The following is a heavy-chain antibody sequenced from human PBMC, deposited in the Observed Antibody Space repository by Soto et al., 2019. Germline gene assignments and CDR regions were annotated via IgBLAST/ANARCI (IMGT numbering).Heavy chain of an antibody. V-gene: IGHV1-3*05. CDR2: INAGNGNT. J-gene: IGHJ4*02. CDR1: GYTFTSYA. Sequence: QVQLVQSGAEEKKPGASVKVSCKASGYTFTSYAMHWVRQAPGQRLEWMGWINAGNGNTKYSQKFQGRVTITRDTSASTAYLELSSLRSEDTAVYYCARGVAPYYFDYWGQGTLVTVSS. D-gene: IGHD2-15*01. CDR3: ARGVAPYYFDY.